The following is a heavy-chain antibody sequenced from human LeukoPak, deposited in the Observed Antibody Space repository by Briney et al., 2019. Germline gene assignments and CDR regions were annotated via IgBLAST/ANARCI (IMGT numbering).Heavy chain of an antibody. D-gene: IGHD6-19*01. V-gene: IGHV3-7*03. J-gene: IGHJ5*02. CDR1: GFTFSSYS. Sequence: GGSLRLSCAASGFTFSSYSMNWVRQAPGKGLEWVANIKEDGSDKYYVDSVKGRFSISRDNAKNSLYLQMSSLRAEDTAVYYCAKDPGDKAVDRWFDPWGQGTLVTVSS. CDR3: AKDPGDKAVDRWFDP. CDR2: IKEDGSDK.